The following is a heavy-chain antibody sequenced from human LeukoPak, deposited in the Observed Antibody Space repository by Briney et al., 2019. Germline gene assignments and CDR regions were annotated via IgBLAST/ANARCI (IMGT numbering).Heavy chain of an antibody. D-gene: IGHD6-19*01. CDR3: ARARASGWYAIDYYYYYNMDV. V-gene: IGHV1-46*01. J-gene: IGHJ6*03. CDR2: INPSGGST. Sequence: ASVKVSCKASGYTFSSYYMHWVRQAPGQGLEWMGIINPSGGSTSYAQKFQGRVTMTRDMSTSTAYMELSSLRSEDTSVYYCARARASGWYAIDYYYYYNMDVWGKGTTVTVSS. CDR1: GYTFSSYY.